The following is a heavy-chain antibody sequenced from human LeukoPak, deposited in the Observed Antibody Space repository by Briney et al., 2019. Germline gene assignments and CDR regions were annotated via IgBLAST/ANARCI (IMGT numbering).Heavy chain of an antibody. CDR3: ARVGSPPLLLLHTSTWDV. CDR1: GYTFTGYY. Sequence: GASVKVSCKASGYTFTGYYMHWVRQAPGQGLEWMGWINPNSGGTNYAQKFQGRVTMTRDTSISTAYMELSRLRSDDTAVYYCARVGSPPLLLLHTSTWDVWGKGTTVTVSS. V-gene: IGHV1-2*02. J-gene: IGHJ6*04. D-gene: IGHD1-26*01. CDR2: INPNSGGT.